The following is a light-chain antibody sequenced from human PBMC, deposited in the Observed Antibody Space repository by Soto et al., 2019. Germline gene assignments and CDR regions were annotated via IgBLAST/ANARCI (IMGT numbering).Light chain of an antibody. Sequence: AIRMTQSPSSLSASTGDRVTITCRASQGISSYLAWYQQKPGKAPKLLIYAASTLQSGVPSRFSGSGSGTDFTLTISCMQSEDFATYYCQKYYSYPGTFRPGTKVDIK. CDR2: AAS. CDR1: QGISSY. V-gene: IGKV1-8*01. CDR3: QKYYSYPGT. J-gene: IGKJ3*01.